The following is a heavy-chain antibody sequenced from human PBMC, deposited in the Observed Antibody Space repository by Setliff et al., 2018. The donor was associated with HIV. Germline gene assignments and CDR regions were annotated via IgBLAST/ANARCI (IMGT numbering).Heavy chain of an antibody. D-gene: IGHD3-3*01. CDR3: ARNLIRSSYFGVLSNWFDT. CDR2: IKKDESEK. J-gene: IGHJ5*02. Sequence: PGGSLRLSCAASGFTISDDWMTWVRQAPGKGLEWVANIKKDESEKYYLASVKGRFTISRDNAKNSLFLQMNNLRAEDTAVYYCARNLIRSSYFGVLSNWFDTWGQGTLVPSPQ. CDR1: GFTISDDW. V-gene: IGHV3-7*03.